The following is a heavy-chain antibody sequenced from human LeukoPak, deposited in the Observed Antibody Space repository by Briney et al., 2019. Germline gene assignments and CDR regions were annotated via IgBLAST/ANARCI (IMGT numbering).Heavy chain of an antibody. CDR1: GFTFSSYW. Sequence: SGGSLRLSCAASGFTFSSYWMSWVRQAPGKGPEWVANIKEDGSEKYYMDSVKGRFTISRDNVKNSLYLQMNSLRAEDTAVYYCARKSDYGDFHFDCWGQGTQVTVS. D-gene: IGHD4-17*01. J-gene: IGHJ4*02. V-gene: IGHV3-7*04. CDR2: IKEDGSEK. CDR3: ARKSDYGDFHFDC.